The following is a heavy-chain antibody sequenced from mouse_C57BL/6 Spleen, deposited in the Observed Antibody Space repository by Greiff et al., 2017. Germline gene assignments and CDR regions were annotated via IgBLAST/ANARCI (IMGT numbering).Heavy chain of an antibody. J-gene: IGHJ3*01. CDR1: GFTFSSYG. CDR2: ISSGGSYT. D-gene: IGHD2-4*01. V-gene: IGHV5-6*02. Sequence: DVKLVESGGDLVKPGGSLKLSCAASGFTFSSYGMSWVRQTPDKRLEWVATISSGGSYTYYPDSVKGRFTISRDNAKNTLYLQMSSLKSEDTAMYYCARPYDYDVPWFAYWGQGTLVTVSA. CDR3: ARPYDYDVPWFAY.